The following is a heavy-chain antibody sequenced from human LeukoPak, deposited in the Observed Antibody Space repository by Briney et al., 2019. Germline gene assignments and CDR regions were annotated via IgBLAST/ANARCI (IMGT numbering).Heavy chain of an antibody. J-gene: IGHJ4*02. D-gene: IGHD4-23*01. Sequence: PAGSLRLSCAASGFTFSSYAMNWLRQAPRKGLEWVSAISPSGGSTYYADSVKGRFTISRDNSQLYLKMTSLRAEDTAVYYCAKGGGGNFPFDYWGEGTLVTVSS. V-gene: IGHV3-23*01. CDR1: GFTFSSYA. CDR3: AKGGGGNFPFDY. CDR2: ISPSGGST.